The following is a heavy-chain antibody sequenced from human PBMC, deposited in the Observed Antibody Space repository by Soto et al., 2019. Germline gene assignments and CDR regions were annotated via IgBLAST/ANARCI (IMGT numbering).Heavy chain of an antibody. D-gene: IGHD3-22*01. J-gene: IGHJ3*02. V-gene: IGHV4-59*01. Sequence: SETLSLTCTVSGGSISSYYWSWIRQPPGKGLEWIGYIYYSGSTNYNPSLKSRVTISVDTSKNQFSLKLSSVTAADTAVYYCARDFYDSVDAFDIWGQGTMVTVS. CDR1: GGSISSYY. CDR2: IYYSGST. CDR3: ARDFYDSVDAFDI.